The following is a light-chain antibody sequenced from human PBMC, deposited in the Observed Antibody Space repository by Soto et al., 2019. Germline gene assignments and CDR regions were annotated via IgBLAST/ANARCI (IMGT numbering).Light chain of an antibody. Sequence: EIVLTQSPVTLSSSPGERATLSCRASQTVSSKLAWYQHKPGQAPRLLIYDTSNRATGIPARFSGSGSGTDFTLTISSLEPEDFAVYYCQQRNIWPPVTFGQGTRLEIK. CDR3: QQRNIWPPVT. V-gene: IGKV3-11*01. J-gene: IGKJ5*01. CDR1: QTVSSK. CDR2: DTS.